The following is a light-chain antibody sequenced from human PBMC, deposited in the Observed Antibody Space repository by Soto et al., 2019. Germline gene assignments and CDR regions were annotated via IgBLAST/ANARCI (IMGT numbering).Light chain of an antibody. CDR3: QQRNSWPPTFT. V-gene: IGKV3-11*01. CDR1: QSVGSF. CDR2: DTS. Sequence: EIALTQPPATLSLSPGHSSTISSMASQSVGSFLAWYQQKPGQAPRLLXXDTSIRATGIPARFSGSGSGTDFTLTISSLEPEDFAVYYCQQRNSWPPTFTFGQGTRLEIK. J-gene: IGKJ5*01.